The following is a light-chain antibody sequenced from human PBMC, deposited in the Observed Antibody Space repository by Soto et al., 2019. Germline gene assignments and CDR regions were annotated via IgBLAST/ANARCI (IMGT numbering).Light chain of an antibody. CDR3: QQYGNSPQIT. CDR1: QSVGTY. Sequence: IVLTQSPATLSFSPGDSATLSCGASQSVGTYVAWYKQKPGLAPRLVIFDSYTRPTGIPDRFSGSGSGTDFTLTISRLEPEDFAVYFCQQYGNSPQITFGQGTRLEI. CDR2: DSY. V-gene: IGKV3D-20*01. J-gene: IGKJ5*01.